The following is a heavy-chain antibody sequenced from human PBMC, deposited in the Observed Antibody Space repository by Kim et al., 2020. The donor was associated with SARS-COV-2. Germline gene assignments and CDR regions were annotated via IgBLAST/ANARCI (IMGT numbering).Heavy chain of an antibody. CDR2: ISYDGSNK. Sequence: GGSLRLSCAASGFTFSSYAMHWVRQAPGKGLEWVAVISYDGSNKYYADSVKGRFTISRDNSKNTLYLQMNSLRAEDTAVYYCARPRGEDYGGTYYFDYWGQGTLVTVSS. CDR3: ARPRGEDYGGTYYFDY. CDR1: GFTFSSYA. D-gene: IGHD4-17*01. V-gene: IGHV3-30*04. J-gene: IGHJ4*02.